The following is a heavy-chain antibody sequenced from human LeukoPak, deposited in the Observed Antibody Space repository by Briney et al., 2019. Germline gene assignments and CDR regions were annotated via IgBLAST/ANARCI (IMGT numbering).Heavy chain of an antibody. CDR2: IIPIFGTA. V-gene: IGHV1-69*05. J-gene: IGHJ3*01. D-gene: IGHD3-22*01. Sequence: SVKVSCKASGDTFSSYVVSWVRQAPGQGLEWMGGIIPIFGTANYAQKFQGRVTITTDESTSTAYMELSSLRSEDTAVYYCASAPYYYDSSGYYNALWGQGTMVTVSS. CDR1: GDTFSSYV. CDR3: ASAPYYYDSSGYYNAL.